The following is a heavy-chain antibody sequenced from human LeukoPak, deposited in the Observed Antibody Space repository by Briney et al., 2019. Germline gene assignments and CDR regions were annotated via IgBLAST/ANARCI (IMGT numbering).Heavy chain of an antibody. CDR2: INWNGGST. V-gene: IGHV3-20*04. CDR1: GFTFDDYA. D-gene: IGHD3-3*01. CDR3: ARGVYDFWSGYSHYYYYYMDV. J-gene: IGHJ6*03. Sequence: PGGSLRLSCAASGFTFDDYAMHWVRQAPGKGLEWVSGINWNGGSTGYADSVKGRFTISRDNAKNSLYLQMNSLRAEDTALYYCARGVYDFWSGYSHYYYYYMDVWGKGTTVTVSS.